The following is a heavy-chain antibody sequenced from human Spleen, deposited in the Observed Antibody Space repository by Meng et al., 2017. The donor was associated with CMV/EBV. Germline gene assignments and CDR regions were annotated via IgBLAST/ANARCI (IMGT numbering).Heavy chain of an antibody. CDR3: ARDRGTGTVYYYFGMDV. D-gene: IGHD1-7*01. V-gene: IGHV3-30*04. J-gene: IGHJ6*02. CDR2: TSYDGSNK. Sequence: GESLKISCAASGFTFGSHAIHWVRQAPGKGLECVAVTSYDGSNKYYADAVKGRFIISRDNSKNTLYLEMNNLRDEDTAVYYCARDRGTGTVYYYFGMDVWGQGTTVTVSS. CDR1: GFTFGSHA.